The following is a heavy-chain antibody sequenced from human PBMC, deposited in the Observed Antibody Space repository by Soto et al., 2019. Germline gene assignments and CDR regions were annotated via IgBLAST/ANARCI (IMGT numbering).Heavy chain of an antibody. D-gene: IGHD3-9*01. CDR2: IYYSGST. J-gene: IGHJ3*02. V-gene: IGHV4-59*01. Sequence: SETLSLTCTVSGGSISSYYWSRIRQPPGKGLEWIGYIYYSGSTNYNPSLKSRVTISVDTSKNQFSLKLSSVTAADTAVYYCARAVPTYYDILTGYRNDAFDIWGQGTMVTVSS. CDR3: ARAVPTYYDILTGYRNDAFDI. CDR1: GGSISSYY.